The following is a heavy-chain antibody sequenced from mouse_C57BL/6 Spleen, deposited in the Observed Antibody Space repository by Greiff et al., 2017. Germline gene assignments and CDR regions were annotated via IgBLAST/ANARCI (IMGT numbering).Heavy chain of an antibody. CDR1: GFTFSSYA. Sequence: EVMLVESGGGLVKPGGSLKLSCAASGFTFSSYAMSWVRQTPEKRLEWVATISDGGSYTYYPANVKGRFTISRDNAKNNLYLQMSHLKSEDTAMYYCARRALCSRLYFDDWGKGTTLTVSS. CDR2: ISDGGSYT. D-gene: IGHD1-1*01. J-gene: IGHJ2*01. CDR3: ARRALCSRLYFDD. V-gene: IGHV5-4*03.